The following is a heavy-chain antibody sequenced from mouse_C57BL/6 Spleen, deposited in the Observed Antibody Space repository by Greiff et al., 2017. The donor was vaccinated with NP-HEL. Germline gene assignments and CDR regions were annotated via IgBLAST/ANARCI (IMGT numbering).Heavy chain of an antibody. J-gene: IGHJ4*01. V-gene: IGHV1-4*01. Sequence: QVQLQQSGAELARPGASVKMSCKASGYTFTSYTMHWVKQRPGQGLEWIGYINPSSGYTKYNQKFKDKATLTADKSSSTAYMQLSSLTSEDSAVYYCARWAGSSPYYAMDYWGQGTSVTVSS. CDR1: GYTFTSYT. D-gene: IGHD1-1*01. CDR2: INPSSGYT. CDR3: ARWAGSSPYYAMDY.